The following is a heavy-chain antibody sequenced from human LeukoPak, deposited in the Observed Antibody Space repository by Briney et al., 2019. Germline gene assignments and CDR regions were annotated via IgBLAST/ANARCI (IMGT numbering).Heavy chain of an antibody. D-gene: IGHD6-19*01. CDR3: ARDRGSSGWYYFDY. J-gene: IGHJ4*02. V-gene: IGHV3-48*03. Sequence: GGSLRLSCAASGFTFSSYEMNWVRQAPGKGLEWASYISNSGTAIYYADSVKGRFTISRDNAKSSLYLQMNSLRAEDTAVYYCARDRGSSGWYYFDYWGQGTLVTVSS. CDR1: GFTFSSYE. CDR2: ISNSGTAI.